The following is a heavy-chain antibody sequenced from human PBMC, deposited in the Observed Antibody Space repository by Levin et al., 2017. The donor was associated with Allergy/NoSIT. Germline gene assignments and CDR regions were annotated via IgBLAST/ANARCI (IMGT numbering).Heavy chain of an antibody. CDR3: ARDRVITSGSTYYYYGVDV. V-gene: IGHV4-59*01. Sequence: SETLSLTCTVSGGSISSYFWSWIRQPPGKGPEWIGHLSDSGNSNYNPSLRSRVPLSVDTSKNQFSLKLTSVTAADTAVYYCARDRVITSGSTYYYYGVDVWGQGTTVTVSS. CDR1: GGSISSYF. D-gene: IGHD2-2*01. J-gene: IGHJ6*02. CDR2: LSDSGNS.